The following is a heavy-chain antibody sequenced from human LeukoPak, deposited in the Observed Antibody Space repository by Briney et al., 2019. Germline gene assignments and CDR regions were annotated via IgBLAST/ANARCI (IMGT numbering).Heavy chain of an antibody. D-gene: IGHD3-10*01. Sequence: GGTLRLSCAVSGFPFSNYGMSWVRQAPGKGLEWVSSISASGGSTYYADSVKGRLTISRDNSKNTLYLQMNSLRAEDTAVYYCARDVPRFGEFWEDVWGKGTTVTVSS. CDR3: ARDVPRFGEFWEDV. V-gene: IGHV3-23*01. CDR2: ISASGGST. CDR1: GFPFSNYG. J-gene: IGHJ6*04.